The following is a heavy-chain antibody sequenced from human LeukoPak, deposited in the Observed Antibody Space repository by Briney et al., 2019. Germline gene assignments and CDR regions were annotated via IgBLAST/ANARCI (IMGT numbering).Heavy chain of an antibody. Sequence: SGGSLRLSCADSEFTIRDHYVSWIRQAPGKGLEWVSYISGSGSTIYYGDSVKGRFTISRDDAKKSVYLQMNGLRAEDTAVYYCARDRLEAVAGDDYFDYWGQGTLVTVSS. CDR3: ARDRLEAVAGDDYFDY. D-gene: IGHD6-19*01. CDR2: ISGSGSTI. V-gene: IGHV3-11*04. J-gene: IGHJ4*02. CDR1: EFTIRDHY.